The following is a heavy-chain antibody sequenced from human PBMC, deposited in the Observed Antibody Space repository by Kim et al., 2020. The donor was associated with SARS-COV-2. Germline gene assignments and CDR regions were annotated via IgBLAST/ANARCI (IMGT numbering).Heavy chain of an antibody. CDR3: ARGGAARPDY. V-gene: IGHV3-48*02. D-gene: IGHD6-6*01. CDR2: ISGTRTM. J-gene: IGHJ4*02. CDR1: GFTFSNYG. Sequence: GGSLRLSCAASGFTFSNYGMNWVRQAPGKGLEWVSYISGTRTMNSADSVKGRFTISRDNAKNSLYLQLNSLRDDDTAEYYCARGGAARPDYWGQGALVIVSA.